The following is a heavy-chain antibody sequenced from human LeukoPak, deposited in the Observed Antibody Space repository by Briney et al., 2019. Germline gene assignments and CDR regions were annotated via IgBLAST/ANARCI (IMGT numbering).Heavy chain of an antibody. Sequence: GGSLRLSCAASGFTFSSFDMSWVRQPTGQGLEWVSTIGTASDTYYPGSVEGRFTLSRDNAKNSLYLQMNSLTAGDTAVYYCARGPPRGKYYYMDVWGKGTTVTVSS. J-gene: IGHJ6*03. CDR1: GFTFSSFD. D-gene: IGHD1-1*01. CDR3: ARGPPRGKYYYMDV. CDR2: IGTASDT. V-gene: IGHV3-13*01.